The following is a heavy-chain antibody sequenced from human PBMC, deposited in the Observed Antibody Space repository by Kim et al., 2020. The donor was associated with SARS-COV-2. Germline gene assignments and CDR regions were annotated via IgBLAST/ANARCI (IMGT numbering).Heavy chain of an antibody. CDR1: GFSVSVTY. CDR3: ASVVAEIRDYYYMDV. V-gene: IGHV3-53*01. Sequence: GGSLRLSCAASGFSVSVTYMSWVRQAPGRGLEWVSVLYTGGSSYYADSVKGRFIISRDDSENTLYLRMNSLSAGDTAVYFCASVVAEIRDYYYMDVWGKGTTVTVSS. D-gene: IGHD2-15*01. CDR2: LYTGGSS. J-gene: IGHJ6*03.